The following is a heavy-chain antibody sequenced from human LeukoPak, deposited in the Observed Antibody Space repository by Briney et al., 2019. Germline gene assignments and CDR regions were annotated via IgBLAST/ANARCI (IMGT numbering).Heavy chain of an antibody. CDR3: AKGQVPAASNWFDP. D-gene: IGHD2-2*01. CDR1: GFTFSSYW. V-gene: IGHV3-7*01. Sequence: GGSLRLSCAASGFTFSSYWMSWVRQAPGKGLEWVANIKQDGSEKYYVDSVKGRFTISRDNAKNSLYLQMNSLRAEDTAVYYCAKGQVPAASNWFDPWGQGTLVTVSS. J-gene: IGHJ5*02. CDR2: IKQDGSEK.